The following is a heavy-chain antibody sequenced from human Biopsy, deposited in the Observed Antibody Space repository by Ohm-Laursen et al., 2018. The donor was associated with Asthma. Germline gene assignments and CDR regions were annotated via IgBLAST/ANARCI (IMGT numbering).Heavy chain of an antibody. V-gene: IGHV4-39*01. D-gene: IGHD3-3*01. J-gene: IGHJ6*02. CDR2: ISYGGKT. CDR1: GGSMTPTSHY. CDR3: ARRITIFGVVQKDHGMDA. Sequence: SETLSLTCPVSGGSMTPTSHYWDWIRQAPGKGLEWIGYISYGGKTSYNPSLKNRVTISRGTSKNQFSLRLTSVTAADTAVYFCARRITIFGVVQKDHGMDAWGQGTTVIVSS.